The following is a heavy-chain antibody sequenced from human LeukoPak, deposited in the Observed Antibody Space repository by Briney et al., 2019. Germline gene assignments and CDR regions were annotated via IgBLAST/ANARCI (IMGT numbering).Heavy chain of an antibody. Sequence: SETLSLTCTVSGGSIISSTYYWAWIRQPPGKGLEWIGSIYYSGTTYYNPSLKSRLSISVDTSKNQFSLNLRSVTAADTAVYHCAKIEPGRFDYWGQGTLVTVSS. CDR3: AKIEPGRFDY. CDR2: IYYSGTT. CDR1: GGSIISSTYY. D-gene: IGHD1-14*01. J-gene: IGHJ4*02. V-gene: IGHV4-39*07.